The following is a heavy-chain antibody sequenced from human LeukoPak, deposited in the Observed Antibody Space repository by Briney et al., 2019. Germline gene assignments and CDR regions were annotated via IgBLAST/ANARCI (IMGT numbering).Heavy chain of an antibody. Sequence: GGSLRLSCAASGFTFSSYGMHWVRQAPGKGLEWVAVIWYGGSNKYYADSVKGRFTISRDNSKNTLYLQMNSLRAEDTAVYYCARDQYRGKAATGYWGQGTLVTVSS. J-gene: IGHJ4*02. CDR2: IWYGGSNK. V-gene: IGHV3-33*08. D-gene: IGHD1-26*01. CDR3: ARDQYRGKAATGY. CDR1: GFTFSSYG.